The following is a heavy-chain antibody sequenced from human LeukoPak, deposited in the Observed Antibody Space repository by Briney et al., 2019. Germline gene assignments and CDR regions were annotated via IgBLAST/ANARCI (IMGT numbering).Heavy chain of an antibody. Sequence: SETLSLTCTVSGDSISNYYWGWVRQPPGKGLEWSGGIYYSGSTYYNPSLKSRVTISVDTSKNQFSLKLSSVTAADTAVYYCARHMAIVVVPAASHYMDVWGKGTTVTVSS. CDR1: GDSISNYY. CDR2: IYYSGST. D-gene: IGHD2-2*03. V-gene: IGHV4-39*01. CDR3: ARHMAIVVVPAASHYMDV. J-gene: IGHJ6*03.